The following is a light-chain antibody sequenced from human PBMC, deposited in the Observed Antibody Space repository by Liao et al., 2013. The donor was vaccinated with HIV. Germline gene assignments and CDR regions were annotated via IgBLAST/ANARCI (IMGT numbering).Light chain of an antibody. CDR1: ELGDKY. V-gene: IGLV3-21*01. CDR2: YDS. CDR3: QVWDSNSDHPYV. Sequence: SDELTQPSSVSVSPGQTATITCSGDELGDKYASWYQQRPGQAPVLVIYYDSGRPSGIPERFSGSNSGNTATLSISRVEAGDEADYYCQVWDSNSDHPYVFGTGTKVTVL. J-gene: IGLJ1*01.